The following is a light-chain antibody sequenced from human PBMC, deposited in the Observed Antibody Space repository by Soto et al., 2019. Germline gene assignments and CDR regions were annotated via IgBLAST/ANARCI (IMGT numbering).Light chain of an antibody. CDR1: QSASSY. CDR2: GAS. V-gene: IGKV3D-15*01. Sequence: EIVLTQFPATLSVSPGETVTLSCRASQSASSYLAWYQQKPGQAPRLLIYGASKKAGGVPDRFGGSGSGTEFTLTISSLQSEDSAVYDCQQYDNWPPRLTFGGGTKVEIK. CDR3: QQYDNWPPRLT. J-gene: IGKJ4*01.